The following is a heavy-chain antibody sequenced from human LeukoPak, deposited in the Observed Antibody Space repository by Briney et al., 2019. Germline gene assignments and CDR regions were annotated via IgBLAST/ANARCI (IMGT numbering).Heavy chain of an antibody. CDR3: ARHECSTTSCWHAFDI. D-gene: IGHD2-2*01. CDR2: IYPGDSDT. V-gene: IGHV5-51*01. Sequence: GASLKISCKGSGYSFTSHWIGWVRQLPGKGLEWMGIIYPGDSDTRYSPSFQGQVTISADKSISTAYLQWSSLKASDTAMYYCARHECSTTSCWHAFDIWGQGTMVTVSS. CDR1: GYSFTSHW. J-gene: IGHJ3*02.